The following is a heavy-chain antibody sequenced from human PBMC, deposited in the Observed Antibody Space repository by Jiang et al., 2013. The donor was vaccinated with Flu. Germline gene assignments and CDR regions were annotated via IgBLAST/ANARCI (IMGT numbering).Heavy chain of an antibody. V-gene: IGHV1-69*01. CDR3: ARGGAPTAMGSYYFDY. D-gene: IGHD5-18*01. Sequence: GQGLEWMGGIIPIFGTANYAQKFQGRVTITADESTSTAYMELSSLRSEDTAVYYCARGGAPTAMGSYYFDYWGQGTLVTVSS. J-gene: IGHJ4*02. CDR2: IIPIFGTA.